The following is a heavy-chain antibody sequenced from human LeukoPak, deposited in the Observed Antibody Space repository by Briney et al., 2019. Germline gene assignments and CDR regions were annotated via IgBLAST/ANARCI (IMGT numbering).Heavy chain of an antibody. CDR2: ISWDGRRI. V-gene: IGHV3-9*01. D-gene: IGHD1-26*01. J-gene: IGHJ5*02. CDR3: ARGTGTPGWFDP. Sequence: GRSLRLSCAASGFTLEDHAMHWVRQAPGKGLEWVSGISWDGRRIVYADSVKGRFTISRDNAKNSLYLQMNSLRAEDTAVYYCARGTGTPGWFDPWGQGTLVTVSS. CDR1: GFTLEDHA.